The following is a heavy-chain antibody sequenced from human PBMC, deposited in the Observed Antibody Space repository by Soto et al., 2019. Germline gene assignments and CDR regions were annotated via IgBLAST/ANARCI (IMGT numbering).Heavy chain of an antibody. Sequence: EVQLLESGGGLVQPGESLRLSCAASGFTFSSYAMSWVRQAPGKGLEWVSVISGSDDSTYYADSVKGRFTISRDNSNNTLCLQMNSLRAEDTAVYYCAKRSSSSTFDYWGQGTLVTVSS. D-gene: IGHD6-6*01. CDR1: GFTFSSYA. J-gene: IGHJ4*02. CDR3: AKRSSSSTFDY. V-gene: IGHV3-23*01. CDR2: ISGSDDST.